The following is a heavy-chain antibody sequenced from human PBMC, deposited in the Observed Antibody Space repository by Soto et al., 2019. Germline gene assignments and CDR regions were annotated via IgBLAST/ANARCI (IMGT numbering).Heavy chain of an antibody. CDR3: ARGGDCSGGSCYPGPYGMDV. D-gene: IGHD2-15*01. V-gene: IGHV3-30-3*01. J-gene: IGHJ6*02. CDR1: GFTFSSYA. Sequence: GGSLRLSCAASGFTFSSYAMHWVRQAPGKGLEWVAVISYDGSNKYYADSVKGRFTISRDNSKNTLYLQMNSLRAEDTAVYYCARGGDCSGGSCYPGPYGMDVWGQGTTVTVSS. CDR2: ISYDGSNK.